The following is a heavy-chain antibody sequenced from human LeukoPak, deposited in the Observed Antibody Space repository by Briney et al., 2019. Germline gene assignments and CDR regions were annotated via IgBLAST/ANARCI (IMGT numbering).Heavy chain of an antibody. CDR3: ARHGKNDDRTVDY. V-gene: IGHV5-51*01. Sequence: GESLKISCKASGYSFTTYWSGWVREMRGGGLEWMGIIYPDVSDTRYSPSFQGQVTISADTSISTAYLQWSSLKASDTAMYYCARHGKNDDRTVDYWGQGTLVTVSS. CDR2: IYPDVSDT. D-gene: IGHD1-1*01. J-gene: IGHJ4*02. CDR1: GYSFTTYW.